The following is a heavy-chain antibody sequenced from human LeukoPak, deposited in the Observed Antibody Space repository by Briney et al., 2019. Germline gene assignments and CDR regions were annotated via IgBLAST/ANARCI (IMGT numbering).Heavy chain of an antibody. CDR1: GYTFTSYY. Sequence: ASVKVSCKASGYTFTSYYMHWVRQAPGQGLEWMGLINPSGSSTSYAQKFQGRLSLTRDMSTSTDYMELSSLRSEDTAVYYCAKVRYCSGVNCYPDDNWGQGTLVTVSS. J-gene: IGHJ4*02. CDR3: AKVRYCSGVNCYPDDN. D-gene: IGHD2-15*01. CDR2: INPSGSST. V-gene: IGHV1-46*01.